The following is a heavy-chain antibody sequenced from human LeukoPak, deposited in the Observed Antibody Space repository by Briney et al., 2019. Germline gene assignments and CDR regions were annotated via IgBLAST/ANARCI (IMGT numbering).Heavy chain of an antibody. CDR1: GYTFTSYY. CDR3: ALGRKMVVTASYYGMDV. J-gene: IGHJ6*02. Sequence: ASVKVSCKASGYTFTSYYMHWVRQAPGQGLEWMGIINPSGGSTSYAQKFQGRVTMTRDTSTSTVYMELSSLRSEDTAVYYCALGRKMVVTASYYGMDVWGQGTTVTVSS. V-gene: IGHV1-46*01. CDR2: INPSGGST. D-gene: IGHD2-21*02.